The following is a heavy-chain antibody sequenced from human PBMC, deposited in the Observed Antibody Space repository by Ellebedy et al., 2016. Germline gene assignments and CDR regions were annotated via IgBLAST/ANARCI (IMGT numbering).Heavy chain of an antibody. D-gene: IGHD3-16*01. J-gene: IGHJ4*02. V-gene: IGHV3-72*01. CDR3: AIDLGDC. Sequence: GGSLRLSCAASGFTFSDHYMDWVRQAPGKGLEWVGRIKNKVNNYITEYAASVKDRFSVSRDDSKNSLYLQMNSLRAEDTAVYHCAIDLGDCWGQGTLVTVSS. CDR1: GFTFSDHY. CDR2: IKNKVNNYIT.